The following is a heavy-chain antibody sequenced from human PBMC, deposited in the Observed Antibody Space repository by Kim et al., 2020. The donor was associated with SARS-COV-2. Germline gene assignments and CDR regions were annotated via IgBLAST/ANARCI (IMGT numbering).Heavy chain of an antibody. V-gene: IGHV4-34*01. D-gene: IGHD6-19*01. J-gene: IGHJ6*02. Sequence: RVTISVDTSKNQFSLKLSSVTAADTAVYYCARGGGAVAGTGYYYYYGMDVWGQGTTVTVSS. CDR3: ARGGGAVAGTGYYYYYGMDV.